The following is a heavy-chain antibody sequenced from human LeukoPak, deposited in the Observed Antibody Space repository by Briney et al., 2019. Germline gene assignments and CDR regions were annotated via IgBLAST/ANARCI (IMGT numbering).Heavy chain of an antibody. V-gene: IGHV3-23*01. J-gene: IGHJ4*02. Sequence: GGSLRLSCAASGFTFTTYSMSWVRQAPGKGLEWVSTISAGANNTYYADSVKGRFTISRDNSKNTLYLQMNSLRAEDTALYYCAKCGLHTFGLYLYWGQGTLVTISS. CDR2: ISAGANNT. D-gene: IGHD5-18*01. CDR1: GFTFTTYS. CDR3: AKCGLHTFGLYLY.